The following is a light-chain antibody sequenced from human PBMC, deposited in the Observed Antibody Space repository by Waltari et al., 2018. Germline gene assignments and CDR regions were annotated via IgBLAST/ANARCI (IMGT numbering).Light chain of an antibody. CDR3: QQRSNWPSIT. CDR2: GIS. V-gene: IGKV3-11*01. Sequence: EIVLTQSPATLPLSPGETSTLSCRASQSFSSYLVWYQQKPGQPPRLLIYGISNRATGIPARFSGSGSGTDFTLTISSLEPEDFAVYYCQQRSNWPSITFGQGTRLEIK. CDR1: QSFSSY. J-gene: IGKJ5*01.